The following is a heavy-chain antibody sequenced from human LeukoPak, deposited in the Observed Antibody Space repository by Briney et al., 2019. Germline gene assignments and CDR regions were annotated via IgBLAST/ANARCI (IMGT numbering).Heavy chain of an antibody. CDR2: IKSDGST. CDR1: GFTFSSYW. CDR3: ARDGGSYFAFDI. Sequence: GGSLRLSCAASGFTFSSYWMHWVRQIPGKGLVWVSRIKSDGSTNYADSVKGRFTISRDNAKNTLSLQMNSLRAEDTGVYYCARDGGSYFAFDIWGQGTMVTVSS. V-gene: IGHV3-74*01. D-gene: IGHD1-26*01. J-gene: IGHJ3*02.